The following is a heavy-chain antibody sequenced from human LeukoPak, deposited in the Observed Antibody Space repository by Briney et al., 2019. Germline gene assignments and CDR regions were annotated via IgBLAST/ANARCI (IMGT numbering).Heavy chain of an antibody. J-gene: IGHJ4*02. CDR2: MNPNSGNT. CDR3: ARGPSIAVWGSYRPVPFDY. Sequence: ASVKVSCNASGYTFTSYDINWVRQASGQGLEWMGWMNPNSGNTGYAQKFQGRVTITRNTSISTAYMELSSLRSEDTAVYYCARGPSIAVWGSYRPVPFDYWGQGTLVTVSS. V-gene: IGHV1-8*03. CDR1: GYTFTSYD. D-gene: IGHD3-16*02.